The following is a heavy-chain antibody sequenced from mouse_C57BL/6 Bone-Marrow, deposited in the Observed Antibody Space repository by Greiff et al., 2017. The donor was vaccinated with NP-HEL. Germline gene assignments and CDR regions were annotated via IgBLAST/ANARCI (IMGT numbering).Heavy chain of an antibody. Sequence: QVQLQQSGAELARPGASVKLSCKASGYTFTSYGISWVKQRTGQGLEWIGEIYPRSGNTYYNEKFKGKATLTADKSSSTAYMELRSLTSEDSAVYFCARKRITTRGFAYWGQGTLVTVSA. CDR2: IYPRSGNT. D-gene: IGHD2-4*01. J-gene: IGHJ3*01. CDR1: GYTFTSYG. V-gene: IGHV1-81*01. CDR3: ARKRITTRGFAY.